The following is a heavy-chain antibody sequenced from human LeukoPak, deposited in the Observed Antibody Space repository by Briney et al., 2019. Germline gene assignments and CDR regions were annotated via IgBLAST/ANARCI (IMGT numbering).Heavy chain of an antibody. V-gene: IGHV3-23*01. CDR3: AKDLISSGWYDFDD. D-gene: IGHD6-19*01. Sequence: GGSLRLSCAASGFTFDSYAMSWVRQAPGKGLEWVSSITGSGYSTYYGDSVRGRFTVSRDNSKNTLYLQMSSLRAADTAVYYRAKDLISSGWYDFDDWGQGTLVTVSS. J-gene: IGHJ4*02. CDR2: ITGSGYST. CDR1: GFTFDSYA.